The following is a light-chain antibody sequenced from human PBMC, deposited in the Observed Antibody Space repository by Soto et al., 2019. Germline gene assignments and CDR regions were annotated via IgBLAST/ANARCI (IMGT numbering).Light chain of an antibody. Sequence: DIQMTQSPSSLSASVGDRVTITCRASQGISNYLAWYQQKPGKVPKLMIYAASTLQSGVPSRFSGIGSGTDFTLTISSLQPEDVATYYCQNYDSALRITFGPGTKVDI. CDR2: AAS. CDR1: QGISNY. J-gene: IGKJ3*01. CDR3: QNYDSALRIT. V-gene: IGKV1-27*01.